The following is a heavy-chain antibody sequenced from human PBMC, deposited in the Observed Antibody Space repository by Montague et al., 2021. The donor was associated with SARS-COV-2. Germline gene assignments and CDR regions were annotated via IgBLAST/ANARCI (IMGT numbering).Heavy chain of an antibody. J-gene: IGHJ4*01. CDR3: ARGERDFQIVVLGASTRTYFDS. Sequence: SETLSLTCAVYGGSFRNYYWSWIRQSPGKGLEWIGEADQSGNTNYNPSLKSRVTISANISKNQFSVKLASATAADTAIYYCARGERDFQIVVLGASTRTYFDSWGQGTTVTVSS. CDR2: ADQSGNT. V-gene: IGHV4-34*01. CDR1: GGSFRNYY. D-gene: IGHD2-15*01.